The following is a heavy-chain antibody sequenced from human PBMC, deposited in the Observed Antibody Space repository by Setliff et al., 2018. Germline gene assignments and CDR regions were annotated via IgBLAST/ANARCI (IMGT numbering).Heavy chain of an antibody. CDR3: ARGLAVNRFDP. Sequence: PSETLSLTCTVSGGSISTHYWSWIRQPPGKGLVWVGYMYYSEITKYNPSLESRVTISVDTSKNQFSLNLTSVTAADTAVYYCARGLAVNRFDPWGQGTLVTVSS. CDR2: MYYSEIT. J-gene: IGHJ5*02. D-gene: IGHD3-16*01. CDR1: GGSISTHY. V-gene: IGHV4-59*11.